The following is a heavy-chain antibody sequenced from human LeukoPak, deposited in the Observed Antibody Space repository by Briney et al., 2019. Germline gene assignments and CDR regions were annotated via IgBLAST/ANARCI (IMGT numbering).Heavy chain of an antibody. V-gene: IGHV4-59*01. CDR1: GGSISSYY. Sequence: PSETLSLTCTVSGGSISSYYWSWIRQPPGKGLEWIGYIYYSGSTNYNPSLKSRVTISVDTSKSQFSLKLSSVTAADTAVYYCARWSGSVTARNYYYYMDVWGEGTTVTVSS. CDR3: ARWSGSVTARNYYYYMDV. CDR2: IYYSGST. D-gene: IGHD6-6*01. J-gene: IGHJ6*03.